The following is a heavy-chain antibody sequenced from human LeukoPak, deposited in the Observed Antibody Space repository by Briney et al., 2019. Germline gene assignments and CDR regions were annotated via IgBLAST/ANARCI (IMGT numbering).Heavy chain of an antibody. D-gene: IGHD2-2*02. J-gene: IGHJ4*02. V-gene: IGHV1-2*02. CDR2: INPNSGGT. CDR3: ARRYCSSTSCYTLYYFDY. CDR1: GHTFTGYY. Sequence: ASVTVSFTAPGHTFTGYYMHWVRQAPGQGLEWMGWINPNSGGTNYAQKFQGRVTMTRDTSISTAYMELSRLRSDDTAVYYCARRYCSSTSCYTLYYFDYWGQGTLVTVSS.